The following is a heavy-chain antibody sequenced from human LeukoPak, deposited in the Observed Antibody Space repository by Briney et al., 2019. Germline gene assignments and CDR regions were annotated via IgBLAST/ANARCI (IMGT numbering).Heavy chain of an antibody. CDR2: MYYSGST. D-gene: IGHD3-22*01. V-gene: IGHV4-39*01. J-gene: IGHJ2*01. CDR3: ATLYYYDSSGYYSGLYFDL. CDR1: GGSISSSDYS. Sequence: TPSETLSLTCIVSGGSISSSDYSSGWIRQPPGNGLEWLGSMYYSGSTYYNPSLKSRVTISVDTSNNQFSLKLSSVTAADTAVYYCATLYYYDSSGYYSGLYFDLWGRGTLVTVSS.